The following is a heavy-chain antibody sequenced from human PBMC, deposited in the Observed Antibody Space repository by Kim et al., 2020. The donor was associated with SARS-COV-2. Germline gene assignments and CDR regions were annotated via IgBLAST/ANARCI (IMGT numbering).Heavy chain of an antibody. Sequence: KFQGRVTMTRDTSISTAYMELSRLRSDDTAVYYCARVAAERYSSSSDFDYWGQGTLVTVSS. V-gene: IGHV1-2*02. CDR3: ARVAAERYSSSSDFDY. D-gene: IGHD6-6*01. J-gene: IGHJ4*02.